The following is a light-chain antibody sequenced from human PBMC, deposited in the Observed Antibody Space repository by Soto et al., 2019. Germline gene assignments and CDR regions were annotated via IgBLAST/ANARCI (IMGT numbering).Light chain of an antibody. CDR2: DVT. CDR3: SSYISSSTLEV. CDR1: NSDVGGYNY. V-gene: IGLV2-14*03. J-gene: IGLJ1*01. Sequence: QPPPLSGSPGQSITLPSPRNNSDVGGYNYVSWYQHHPGKAPKLLIYDVTTRPSGVSNRFSGSKSGNTASLTISGLQPEDEADYYCSSYISSSTLEVFGTGTKVTV.